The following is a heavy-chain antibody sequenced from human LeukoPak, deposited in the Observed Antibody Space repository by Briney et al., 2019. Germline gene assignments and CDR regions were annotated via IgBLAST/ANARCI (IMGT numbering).Heavy chain of an antibody. V-gene: IGHV1-18*01. CDR2: ISAYNGIT. D-gene: IGHD3-16*01. J-gene: IGHJ4*02. CDR1: GHTFTSYG. Sequence: ASVKVSCKASGHTFTSYGINWVRQAPGQGLEWVGWISAYNGITNYAQKLQGRVTMTTDTSTSTAYMELRSLRSDDTAVYYCARSDGQYIIGGYYFDYWGQGTLVTVSS. CDR3: ARSDGQYIIGGYYFDY.